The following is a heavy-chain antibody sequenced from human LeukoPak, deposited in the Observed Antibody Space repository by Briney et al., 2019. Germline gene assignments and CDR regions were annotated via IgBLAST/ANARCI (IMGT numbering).Heavy chain of an antibody. CDR3: AKALGYYDAFDI. CDR2: ISGSGGST. D-gene: IGHD1-26*01. J-gene: IGHJ3*02. CDR1: GFTFSSYA. Sequence: GGSLRLSCAASGFTFSSYAMSWVRQAPGKGPEWVSAISGSGGSTYYADSVKGRFTISRDNSKNTLYLQMNSLRAEDTAVYYCAKALGYYDAFDIWGQGTMVTVSS. V-gene: IGHV3-23*01.